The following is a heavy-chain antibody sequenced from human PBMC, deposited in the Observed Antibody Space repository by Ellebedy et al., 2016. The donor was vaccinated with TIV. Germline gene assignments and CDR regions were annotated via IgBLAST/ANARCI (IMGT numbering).Heavy chain of an antibody. Sequence: PGGSLRLSCAASGFTFSSYTLNWVRQAPGKGLEWVSSISTSSSYIYYADSVKGRFTISRDNSKNTLYLQMNSLRDEDTAVYYCARKVPAPTTVPPNWYFDLWGRGTLVTVSS. CDR3: ARKVPAPTTVPPNWYFDL. D-gene: IGHD4-17*01. V-gene: IGHV3-21*01. CDR2: ISTSSSYI. J-gene: IGHJ2*01. CDR1: GFTFSSYT.